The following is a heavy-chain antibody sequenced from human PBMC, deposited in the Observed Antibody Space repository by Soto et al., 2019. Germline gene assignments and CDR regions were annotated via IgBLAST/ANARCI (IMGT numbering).Heavy chain of an antibody. CDR2: IYYSGST. CDR1: GGSISSSSYY. CDR3: ARVADDRYYYYMDV. V-gene: IGHV4-39*07. Sequence: PSETLSLTCTVSGGSISSSSYYWGWIRQPPGKGLEWIGSIYYSGSTYYNPSLKSRVTISVDTSKNQFSLKLSSVTAADTAVYYCARVADDRYYYYMDVWGKGTTVTVSS. J-gene: IGHJ6*03.